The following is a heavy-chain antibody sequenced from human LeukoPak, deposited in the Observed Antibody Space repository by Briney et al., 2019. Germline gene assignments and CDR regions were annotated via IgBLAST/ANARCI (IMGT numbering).Heavy chain of an antibody. Sequence: GGSLRLSCAASGFTFSSYAMHWVRQAPGKGLEYVSAISSNGGSTYYANSVKGRFTISRDNSKNTLYLQMGSLRAEDMAVYYCARDAYDFWSSYSDYWGQGTLVTVSS. D-gene: IGHD3-3*01. V-gene: IGHV3-64*01. CDR2: ISSNGGST. CDR1: GFTFSSYA. CDR3: ARDAYDFWSSYSDY. J-gene: IGHJ4*02.